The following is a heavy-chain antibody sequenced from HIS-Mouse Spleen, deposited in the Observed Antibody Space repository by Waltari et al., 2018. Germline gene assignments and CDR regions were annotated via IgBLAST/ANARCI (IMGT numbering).Heavy chain of an antibody. CDR3: AKVSGYSGYETAFDI. CDR1: GFPLRSYG. J-gene: IGHJ3*02. D-gene: IGHD5-12*01. V-gene: IGHV3-30*18. CDR2: ISYDRSNK. Sequence: QVQLVESGGGVVQPGRSLRLPCAASGFPLRSYGLPWLRRARGKGLEWVAVISYDRSNKYYADSVKGRFTISRDNSENTLYLQMNSLRAEDTAVYYCAKVSGYSGYETAFDIWGQGTMVTVSS.